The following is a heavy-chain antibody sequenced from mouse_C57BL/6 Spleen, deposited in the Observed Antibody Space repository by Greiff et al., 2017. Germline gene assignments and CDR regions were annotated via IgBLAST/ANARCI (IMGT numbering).Heavy chain of an antibody. J-gene: IGHJ2*01. CDR1: GYSITSGYY. CDR3: ARGDRGNYVDY. V-gene: IGHV3-6*01. CDR2: ISYDGSN. D-gene: IGHD3-1*01. Sequence: EVQLQESGPGLVKPSQSLSLTCSVTGYSITSGYYWNWIRQFPGNKLEWMGYISYDGSNNYNPSLKNRISITRDTSKNQFFLKLNSVTTEDTATYYCARGDRGNYVDYWGQGTTLTVSS.